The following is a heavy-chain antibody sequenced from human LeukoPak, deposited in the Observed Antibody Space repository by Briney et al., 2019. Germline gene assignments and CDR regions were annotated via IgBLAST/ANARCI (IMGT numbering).Heavy chain of an antibody. CDR1: GFAFSVYA. Sequence: GGSLRLSCTASGFAFSVYAMSWLRQPPGKGLEWVSTINANSGTTSYAASVRGRFTISRDNSKNTLYLQMNSLRAEDTAVYYCAPDLRGAAWSLDYWGQGTLVTVSS. J-gene: IGHJ4*02. CDR3: APDLRGAAWSLDY. CDR2: INANSGTT. D-gene: IGHD2-15*01. V-gene: IGHV3-23*01.